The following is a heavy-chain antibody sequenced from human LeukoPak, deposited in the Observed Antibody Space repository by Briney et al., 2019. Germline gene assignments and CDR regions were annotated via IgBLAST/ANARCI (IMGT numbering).Heavy chain of an antibody. CDR3: ARGGTGDSPLDY. CDR2: IYYSGST. V-gene: IGHV4-59*01. CDR1: GGSISSYY. J-gene: IGHJ4*02. D-gene: IGHD7-27*01. Sequence: SETLSLTCTVSGGSISSYYRSWIRQPPGKGLEWIGYIYYSGSTNYNPSLKSRVTISVDTSKNQFSLKLSSVTAADTAVYYCARGGTGDSPLDYWGQGTLVTVSS.